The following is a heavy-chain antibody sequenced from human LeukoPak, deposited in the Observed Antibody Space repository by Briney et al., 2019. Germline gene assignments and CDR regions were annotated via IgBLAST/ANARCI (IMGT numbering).Heavy chain of an antibody. CDR2: IYTSGST. CDR1: GASISSGSHH. V-gene: IGHV4-61*02. D-gene: IGHD3-10*01. CDR3: ARDKGGFLYFGEYDP. J-gene: IGHJ5*02. Sequence: SETLSLTCTVSGASISSGSHHWSWIRQPAGQGLEWIGRIYTSGSTNYNPSLKSRVSISVDMSKNQFSLKLSSVTAADTAVYYCARDKGGFLYFGEYDPWGQGTLVTVSS.